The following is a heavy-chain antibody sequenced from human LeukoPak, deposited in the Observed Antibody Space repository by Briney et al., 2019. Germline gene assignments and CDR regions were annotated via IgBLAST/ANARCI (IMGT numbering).Heavy chain of an antibody. CDR3: ARGGVPGGFDI. J-gene: IGHJ3*02. V-gene: IGHV3-74*01. D-gene: IGHD2-8*02. CDR2: INSDGSST. CDR1: RFTFSSYW. Sequence: GGSLRLSCAASRFTFSSYWMHWVRQAPGKGLVWVSRINSDGSSTNYADSVKGRFTISRDNAKNTLYLQMNSLRAEDTAVYYCARGGVPGGFDIWGQGTMVTVSS.